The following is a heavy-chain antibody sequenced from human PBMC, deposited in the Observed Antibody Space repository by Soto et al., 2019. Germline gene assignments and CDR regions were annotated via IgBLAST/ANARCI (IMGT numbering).Heavy chain of an antibody. CDR1: GFAVSNNY. CDR2: VYSGGTT. V-gene: IGHV3-53*01. D-gene: IGHD3-22*01. CDR3: ARAGSPFDSDSSGYWGFDH. J-gene: IGHJ4*02. Sequence: GGSLRLSCGASGFAVSNNYMNWVRQAPGKGLEWVSVVYSGGTTYYADSVRGRFTVSRDDSKNTLFLQMSSLRAEDTAVYYCARAGSPFDSDSSGYWGFDHWGQGTLVTVSS.